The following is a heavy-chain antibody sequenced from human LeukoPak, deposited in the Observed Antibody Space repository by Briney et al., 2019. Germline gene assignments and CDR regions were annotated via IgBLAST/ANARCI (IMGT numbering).Heavy chain of an antibody. D-gene: IGHD6-13*01. Sequence: PGGTLSLSCAASGFTFSSYSMSWVRQAPGKGLEWVSSISSSSSYIYYADSVKGRFTISRDNAKNSLYLQMNSLRAEDTAVYYCARDGTSSSWHTVYYYYYMDVWGKGTTVTISS. V-gene: IGHV3-21*01. CDR3: ARDGTSSSWHTVYYYYYMDV. CDR2: ISSSSSYI. CDR1: GFTFSSYS. J-gene: IGHJ6*03.